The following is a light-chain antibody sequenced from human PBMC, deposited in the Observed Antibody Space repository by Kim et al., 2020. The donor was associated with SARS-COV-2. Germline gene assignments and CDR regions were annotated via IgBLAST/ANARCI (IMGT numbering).Light chain of an antibody. J-gene: IGKJ1*01. Sequence: DIQMTQSPSSVSASAGDRVTITCRASQAISDWLAWYQQKPGKAPKLLIYEASSLQSGVPSRFSGSGYGTDFTLTISSLQPEDFATYYCQQTDSFPWTFGQGTKVDIK. V-gene: IGKV1-12*01. CDR2: EAS. CDR1: QAISDW. CDR3: QQTDSFPWT.